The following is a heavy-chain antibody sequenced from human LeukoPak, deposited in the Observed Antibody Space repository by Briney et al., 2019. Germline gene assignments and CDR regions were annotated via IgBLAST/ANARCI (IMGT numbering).Heavy chain of an antibody. CDR2: INHSGST. D-gene: IGHD2-2*01. V-gene: IGHV4-34*01. CDR3: ARGIDCSSTSCYGVGNWFDP. Sequence: PSETLSLTCAVYGGSFSGYYRSWIRQPPGKGLEWIGEINHSGSTNYNPSLKSRVTISVDTSKNQFSLKLSSVTAADTAVYYCARGIDCSSTSCYGVGNWFDPWGQGTLVTVSS. CDR1: GGSFSGYY. J-gene: IGHJ5*02.